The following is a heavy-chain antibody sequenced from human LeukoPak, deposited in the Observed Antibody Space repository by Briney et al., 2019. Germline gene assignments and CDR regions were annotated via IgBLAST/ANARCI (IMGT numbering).Heavy chain of an antibody. CDR1: GGSISSGDYY. CDR2: IYCSGST. D-gene: IGHD1-26*01. CDR3: ARDPSRRGATVLFDY. Sequence: SQTLSLTCTVSGGSISSGDYYWSWIRQPPGKGLEWIGYIYCSGSTYYNPSLKSRVTISVDTSKNQFSLKLSSVTAADTAVYYCARDPSRRGATVLFDYWGQGTLVTVSS. J-gene: IGHJ4*02. V-gene: IGHV4-30-4*01.